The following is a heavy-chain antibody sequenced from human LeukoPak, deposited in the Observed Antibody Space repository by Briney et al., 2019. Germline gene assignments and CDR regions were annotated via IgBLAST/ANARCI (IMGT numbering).Heavy chain of an antibody. J-gene: IGHJ4*02. Sequence: ASVKVSCKASGYTFTGYYMHWVRQAPGQGLEWMGWINPNSGGTNYAQKFQGRVTMTRDTSISTAYMELSRLRSDDTAVYYCARVGYGSGSYYNRNYFDYWGRGTLITVSS. D-gene: IGHD3-10*01. CDR2: INPNSGGT. V-gene: IGHV1-2*02. CDR1: GYTFTGYY. CDR3: ARVGYGSGSYYNRNYFDY.